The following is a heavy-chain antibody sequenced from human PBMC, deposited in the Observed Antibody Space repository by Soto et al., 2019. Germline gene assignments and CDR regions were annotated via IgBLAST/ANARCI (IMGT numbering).Heavy chain of an antibody. V-gene: IGHV3-21*01. CDR3: ARIVARGVIMDDY. CDR1: GFTFSSYS. J-gene: IGHJ4*02. CDR2: ISSSSSYI. D-gene: IGHD3-10*01. Sequence: GGSLRLSCAASGFTFSSYSMNWVRQAPGKGLEWVSSISSSSSYIYYADSVKGRFTISRDNAKNSLYLQMNSLRAEDTAVYYCARIVARGVIMDDYWGQGTLVTVSS.